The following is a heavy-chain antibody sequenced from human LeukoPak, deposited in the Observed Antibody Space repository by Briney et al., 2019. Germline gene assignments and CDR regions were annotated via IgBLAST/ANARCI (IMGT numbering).Heavy chain of an antibody. CDR3: AIYFLHYYGSGSYYPNWFDP. J-gene: IGHJ5*02. CDR1: GYTFTGYY. Sequence: ASVKVSCKASGYTFTGYYMHWVRQAPGQGLEWMGRINPNSGGTNYAQKFQGRVTMTRDTSISTAYMELSSLRSEDTTVYYCAIYFLHYYGSGSYYPNWFDPWGQGTLVTVSS. V-gene: IGHV1-2*06. CDR2: INPNSGGT. D-gene: IGHD3-10*01.